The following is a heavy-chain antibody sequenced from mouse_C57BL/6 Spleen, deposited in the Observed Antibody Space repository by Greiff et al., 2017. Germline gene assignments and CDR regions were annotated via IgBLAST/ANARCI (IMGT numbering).Heavy chain of an antibody. CDR2: IYPGDGDT. CDR3: ARGRDGQGAY. CDR1: GYAFSSSW. D-gene: IGHD2-3*01. J-gene: IGHJ3*01. Sequence: VQLQQSGPELVKPGASVKISCKASGYAFSSSWMNWVKQRPGKGLEWIGRIYPGDGDTNYNGKFKGKATLTADKSSSTAYMQLSSLTSEDSAVYFCARGRDGQGAYWGQGTLVTVSA. V-gene: IGHV1-82*01.